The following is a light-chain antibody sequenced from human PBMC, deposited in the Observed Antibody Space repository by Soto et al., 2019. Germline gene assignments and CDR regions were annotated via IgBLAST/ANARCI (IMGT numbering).Light chain of an antibody. Sequence: TCRASQSISTFLSWYQQTPGKAPQILIYDASKLEPGVPSRLSGGGSGTQFTLTISSLQPDDFATYYCQQYDTYPLTFVGGTK. V-gene: IGKV1-5*01. J-gene: IGKJ4*01. CDR1: QSISTF. CDR2: DAS. CDR3: QQYDTYPLT.